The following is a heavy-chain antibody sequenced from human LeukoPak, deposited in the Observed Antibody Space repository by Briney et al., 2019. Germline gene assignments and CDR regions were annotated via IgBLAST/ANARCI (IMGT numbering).Heavy chain of an antibody. CDR1: GFTFSSYW. J-gene: IGHJ4*02. V-gene: IGHV3-23*01. Sequence: GGSLRLSCAASGFTFSSYWMSWVRQAPGKGLEWVSAISGSGGSTYYADSVKGRFTISRDNSKNTLYLQMNSLRAEDTAVYYCAKDRILSYDFWSGYYRALDYWGQGTLVTVSS. D-gene: IGHD3-3*01. CDR2: ISGSGGST. CDR3: AKDRILSYDFWSGYYRALDY.